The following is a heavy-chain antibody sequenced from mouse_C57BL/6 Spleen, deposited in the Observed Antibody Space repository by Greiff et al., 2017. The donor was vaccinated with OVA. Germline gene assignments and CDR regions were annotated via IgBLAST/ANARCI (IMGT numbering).Heavy chain of an antibody. CDR3: ARYEDWFAY. Sequence: QVQLKQPGAELVKPGASVKLSCKASGYTFTSYWMHWVKQRPGQGLEWIGMIHPNSGSTNYNEKFKSKATLTVDKSSSTAYMQLSSLTSEDSAVYYCARYEDWFAYWGQGTLVTVSA. CDR1: GYTFTSYW. CDR2: IHPNSGST. D-gene: IGHD2-12*01. V-gene: IGHV1-64*01. J-gene: IGHJ3*01.